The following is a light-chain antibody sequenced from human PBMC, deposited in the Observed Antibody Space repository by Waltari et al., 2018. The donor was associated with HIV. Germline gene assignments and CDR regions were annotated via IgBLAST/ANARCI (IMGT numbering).Light chain of an antibody. J-gene: IGLJ3*02. CDR2: EVS. V-gene: IGLV2-14*01. CDR1: SSDIGGYKY. CDR3: SSFTGTTALV. Sequence: QSALTQPASVSGSPGQSITISCTGTSSDIGGYKYVSWFQQHPDKAPKLIIYEVSTLPSEISNRFSGSKSGNTASLTISELQAEDEADYYCSSFTGTTALVFGGGTKLTVL.